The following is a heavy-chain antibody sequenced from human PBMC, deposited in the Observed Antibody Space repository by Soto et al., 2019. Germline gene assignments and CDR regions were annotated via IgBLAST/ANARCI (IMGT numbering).Heavy chain of an antibody. CDR3: AKEAGYSSGWDTFDY. D-gene: IGHD6-19*01. J-gene: IGHJ4*02. CDR1: GFTFSSYA. CDR2: ISGSGGST. V-gene: IGHV3-23*01. Sequence: EVQLLESGGGLVQPGGSLRLSCVAFGFTFSSYAMSWVRQAPGKGLEWVSAISGSGGSTYYADSVKGRFTISRDNSKNTLYLQMNSLRAEDTAGYYCAKEAGYSSGWDTFDYWGQGTLVTVSS.